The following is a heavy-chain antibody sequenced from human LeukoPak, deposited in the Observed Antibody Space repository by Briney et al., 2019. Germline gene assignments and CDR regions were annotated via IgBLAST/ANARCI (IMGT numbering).Heavy chain of an antibody. CDR2: ISYDGSNK. D-gene: IGHD1-26*01. V-gene: IGHV3-30-3*01. Sequence: GGSLRLSCAASGFTFSSYAMHWVRQAPGKGLEWVAVISYDGSNKYYADSVKGRFTISRDNSKNTLYLQMNSLRAEDTAVYYCASTSGGRGYYRYWGQGTLVTVSS. CDR3: ASTSGGRGYYRY. CDR1: GFTFSSYA. J-gene: IGHJ4*02.